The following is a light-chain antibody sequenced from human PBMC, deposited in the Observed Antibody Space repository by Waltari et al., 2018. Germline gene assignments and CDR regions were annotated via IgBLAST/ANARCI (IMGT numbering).Light chain of an antibody. V-gene: IGKV3-15*01. CDR2: GTS. J-gene: IGKJ2*01. CDR1: QSVTSI. Sequence: EIVMTQSPATLSVSPGERATLSCRASQSVTSILAWYQPKPGQAPRLLIYGTSTRATGIPDRFSGSGSGAEFTLTISSLQSEDFAVYYCQQYNNWPPTFGQGTKLEIK. CDR3: QQYNNWPPT.